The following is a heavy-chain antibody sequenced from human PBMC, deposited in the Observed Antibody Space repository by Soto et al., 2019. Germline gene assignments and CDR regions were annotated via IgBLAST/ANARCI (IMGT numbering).Heavy chain of an antibody. D-gene: IGHD3-22*01. CDR3: GTPGRAYDAVDEDHEYGMDV. CDR1: GFNFNDYA. J-gene: IGHJ6*02. V-gene: IGHV3-23*01. Sequence: EVQILESGGGLVQPGGSLRLACVVSGFNFNDYAMSWVRQAPGKGLEWMSVISGSGGQTYYADSVKGRFTISRDNSKNALCLQVNSLTAEDTSVYYCGTPGRAYDAVDEDHEYGMDVWGQGTTVIVSS. CDR2: ISGSGGQT.